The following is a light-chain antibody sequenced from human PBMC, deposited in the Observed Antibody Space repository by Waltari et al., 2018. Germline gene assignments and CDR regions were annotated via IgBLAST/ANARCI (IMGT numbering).Light chain of an antibody. V-gene: IGKV1-5*03. CDR2: WAS. CDR1: QSISSW. Sequence: DIQMTQSPSTLSASVGDRVTITCRASQSISSWLAWYQQKPGQPPKLLIYWASTRKSGVPDRFNGSGSGTDFTLTISSLQAEDVAIYFCQQYYTRPLTFGEGTKVEI. J-gene: IGKJ4*01. CDR3: QQYYTRPLT.